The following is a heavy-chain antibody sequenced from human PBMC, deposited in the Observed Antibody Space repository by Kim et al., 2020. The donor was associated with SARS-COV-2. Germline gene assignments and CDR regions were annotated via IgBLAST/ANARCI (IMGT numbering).Heavy chain of an antibody. CDR3: ARGPYYYDSSGWYYFDY. V-gene: IGHV4-34*01. J-gene: IGHJ4*02. Sequence: LKSRVTISVDTSKNQFSLKLSSVTAADTAVYYCARGPYYYDSSGWYYFDYWGQGTLVTVSS. D-gene: IGHD3-22*01.